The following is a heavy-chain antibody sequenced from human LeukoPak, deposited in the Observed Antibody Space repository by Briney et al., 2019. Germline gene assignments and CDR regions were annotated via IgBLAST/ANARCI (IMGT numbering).Heavy chain of an antibody. D-gene: IGHD6-19*01. V-gene: IGHV5-51*01. J-gene: IGHJ4*02. Sequence: GESLKISCKGSGYSFTSYWIGWVRQMPGKGLEWMGIIYPGDSDTRYSPSFQGQVTISADKSISTAYLQWSSLKASDTAMYYCGRLKEDSSGWEVYYFDYWGQGTLVTVSS. CDR3: GRLKEDSSGWEVYYFDY. CDR2: IYPGDSDT. CDR1: GYSFTSYW.